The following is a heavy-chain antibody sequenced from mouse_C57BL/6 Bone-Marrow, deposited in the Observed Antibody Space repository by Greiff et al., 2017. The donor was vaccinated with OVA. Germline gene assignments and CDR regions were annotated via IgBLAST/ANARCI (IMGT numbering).Heavy chain of an antibody. CDR2: IYPRSGNT. CDR3: ARSGSGSHFDY. V-gene: IGHV1-81*01. D-gene: IGHD3-1*01. J-gene: IGHJ2*01. Sequence: QVQLKQSGAELARPGASVKLSCKASGYTFTSYGISWVKQRTGQGLEWIGEIYPRSGNTYYNEKFKGKAPLTADKSSSTAYMELSSLTSEDSAVYFCARSGSGSHFDYWGQGTTLTVSS. CDR1: GYTFTSYG.